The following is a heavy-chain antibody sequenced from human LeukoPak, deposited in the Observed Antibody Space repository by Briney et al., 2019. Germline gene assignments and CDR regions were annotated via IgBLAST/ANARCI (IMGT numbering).Heavy chain of an antibody. CDR2: ISSTGSTI. Sequence: PGGSLRLSCAASGFTFSSYWMSWVRQAPGKGLEWISYISSTGSTIYYADSVKGRFTIPRDNAKNSLYLQMNSLRAEDTAVYYCAREIMAYYDFWSGYYTLDNWFDPWGQGTLVTVSS. J-gene: IGHJ5*02. CDR1: GFTFSSYW. CDR3: AREIMAYYDFWSGYYTLDNWFDP. D-gene: IGHD3-3*01. V-gene: IGHV3-48*01.